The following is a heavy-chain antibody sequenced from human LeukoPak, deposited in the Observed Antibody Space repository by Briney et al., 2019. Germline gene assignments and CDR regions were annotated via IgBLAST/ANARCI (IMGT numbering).Heavy chain of an antibody. D-gene: IGHD2-15*01. CDR2: IYYSGST. J-gene: IGHJ4*02. V-gene: IGHV4-31*03. CDR3: AREAGYCSGGSCYFGSYFDY. CDR1: GGSISSGGYY. Sequence: SETLSPTCTVSGGSISSGGYYWSWIRQHPGKGLEWIGYIYYSGSTYYNPSLKSRVTISVDTSKNQFSLKLSSVTAADTAVYYCAREAGYCSGGSCYFGSYFDYWGQGTLVTVSS.